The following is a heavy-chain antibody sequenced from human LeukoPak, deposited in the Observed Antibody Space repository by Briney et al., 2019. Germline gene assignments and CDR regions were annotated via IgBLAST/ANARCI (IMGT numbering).Heavy chain of an antibody. CDR3: ARDLWNFYDDSGYNRDFDS. V-gene: IGHV1-18*01. D-gene: IGHD3-22*01. CDR1: TSR. CDR2: IGTYGGDT. Sequence: ASVKVSCKATSRISWVRQAPGQGLEWMGWIGTYGGDTYYAQKFQGGITVTTDTSTSTVYMELRNLRSDDTAVYYCARDLWNFYDDSGYNRDFDSWGQGTLVTVSS. J-gene: IGHJ5*01.